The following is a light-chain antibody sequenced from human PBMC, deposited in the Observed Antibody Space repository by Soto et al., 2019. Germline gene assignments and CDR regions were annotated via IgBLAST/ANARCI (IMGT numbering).Light chain of an antibody. J-gene: IGLJ2*01. V-gene: IGLV2-14*01. CDR1: SSDVGGYNY. CDR3: SSYANSKTHVV. CDR2: DVS. Sequence: QSVLTQPASVSGSPGQSITISCTGTSSDVGGYNYVSWYQQHPGKAPKVMIYDVSNRPSGVSNRFSGSKSGNTASLTISGLQAEDEADYYCSSYANSKTHVVFGGGTKLTVL.